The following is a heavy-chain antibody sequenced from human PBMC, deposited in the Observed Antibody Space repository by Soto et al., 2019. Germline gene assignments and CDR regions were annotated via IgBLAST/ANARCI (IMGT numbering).Heavy chain of an antibody. CDR2: ISYDGSNK. Sequence: GGSLRLSCAASGFTFSSYGMHWVRQAPGKGLEWVAVISYDGSNKYYADSVKGRFTISRDNSKNTLYLQMNSLRAEDTAVYYYASPALIHGTYYDFWSGPSGPWGQGTLVTVSS. D-gene: IGHD3-3*01. J-gene: IGHJ5*02. V-gene: IGHV3-30*03. CDR1: GFTFSSYG. CDR3: ASPALIHGTYYDFWSGPSGP.